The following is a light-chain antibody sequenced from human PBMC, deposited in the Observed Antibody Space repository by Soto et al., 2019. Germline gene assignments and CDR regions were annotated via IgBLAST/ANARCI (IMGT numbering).Light chain of an antibody. J-gene: IGLJ2*01. V-gene: IGLV1-44*01. Sequence: QPVLTQPPSASGTPGQRVTISCSGSSSNIGGNSVNWYQQLPGTAPKLLIYSNNQRPSGVPDRFSGSKSGTSASLAISGLQSDDEADYYCATWDDTVRGPVFGGGTKVTVL. CDR1: SSNIGGNS. CDR3: ATWDDTVRGPV. CDR2: SNN.